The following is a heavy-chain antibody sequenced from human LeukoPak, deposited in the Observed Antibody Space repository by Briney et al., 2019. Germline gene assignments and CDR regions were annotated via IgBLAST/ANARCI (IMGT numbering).Heavy chain of an antibody. CDR3: ARDRKAGVFDY. J-gene: IGHJ4*02. CDR1: GGSISSYY. Sequence: SETLSLTCTVSGGSISSYYWSWIRQPPGKGLEWIGYIYYSGSTNYNPSLKSRVTISVDTSKNQFPLKLGSVTAADTAVYYCARDRKAGVFDYWGQGTLVTVSS. D-gene: IGHD3-3*01. V-gene: IGHV4-59*01. CDR2: IYYSGST.